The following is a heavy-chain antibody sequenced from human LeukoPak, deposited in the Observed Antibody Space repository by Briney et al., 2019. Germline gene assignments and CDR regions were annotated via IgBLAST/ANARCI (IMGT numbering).Heavy chain of an antibody. J-gene: IGHJ4*02. CDR1: GGSFSHNY. Sequence: PSETLSLTCTVYGGSFSHNYWHWIRQPPGKGLEWIGEIHPSGTTTYNPSLESQVSISVDTPNNQFSLRVTSVTAADTAIYYCARGVDSAKVGYWGRGTLVTVSS. V-gene: IGHV4-34*01. CDR3: ARGVDSAKVGY. D-gene: IGHD3-3*01. CDR2: IHPSGTT.